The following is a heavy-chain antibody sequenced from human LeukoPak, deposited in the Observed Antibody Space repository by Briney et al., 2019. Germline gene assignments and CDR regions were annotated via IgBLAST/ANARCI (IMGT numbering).Heavy chain of an antibody. J-gene: IGHJ4*02. CDR1: GVIFSNFA. CDR3: ATPSRTEDGDYGVC. Sequence: GASVKVSCKACGVIFSNFAFNWVRQAPGQGLEWMGRIIPILDLAHYTQKFQGRLTITADKSTNTSYMELTSLTAEDTAVYYCATPSRTEDGDYGVCWGQGTLVTVSS. V-gene: IGHV1-69*04. D-gene: IGHD4-17*01. CDR2: IIPILDLA.